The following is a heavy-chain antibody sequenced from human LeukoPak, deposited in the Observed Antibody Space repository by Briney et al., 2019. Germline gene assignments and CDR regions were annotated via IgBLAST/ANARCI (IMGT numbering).Heavy chain of an antibody. D-gene: IGHD2-15*01. CDR3: ARGRGTSGSNRDFYYYYYMDV. Sequence: ASVKVSCKASGYIFTDYAIHWLRQAPGQRPEWMGWMNAGNGNTKYSQKFQGRITLIRDTSAATAYMELSSLRHNDLAVYYCARGRGTSGSNRDFYYYYYMDVWGKGTTVTVSS. CDR2: MNAGNGNT. V-gene: IGHV1-3*01. J-gene: IGHJ6*03. CDR1: GYIFTDYA.